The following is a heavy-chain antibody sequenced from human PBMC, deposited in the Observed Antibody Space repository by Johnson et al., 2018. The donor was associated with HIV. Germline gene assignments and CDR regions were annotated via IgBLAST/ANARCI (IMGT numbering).Heavy chain of an antibody. D-gene: IGHD2-21*01. V-gene: IGHV3-53*01. J-gene: IGHJ3*02. CDR3: ARDTWGLDAFDI. CDR2: IYSGGTS. CDR1: GFSVSDNY. Sequence: VQLVESGGGLIQPGGSLRLSCVASGFSVSDNYMSWVRQAPGKGLDWVSIIYSGGTSYYADSVRGRFTISRDDSKNTLFLQMNSLRAEDTAVYYCARDTWGLDAFDIWGQGTMVTVSS.